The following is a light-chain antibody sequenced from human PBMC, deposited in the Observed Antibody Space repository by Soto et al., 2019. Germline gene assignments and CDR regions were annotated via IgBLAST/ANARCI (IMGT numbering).Light chain of an antibody. Sequence: IGMTQSPATLSVSPGERATLSGRASQSVGSTLAWYQQKPGQAPRLLIYGASTRATGIPARFSGSGSGTEFTLTISSLQSEDFAVYYCQQYNNWPPLTFGGGTKVEIK. CDR1: QSVGST. CDR2: GAS. J-gene: IGKJ4*02. V-gene: IGKV3-15*01. CDR3: QQYNNWPPLT.